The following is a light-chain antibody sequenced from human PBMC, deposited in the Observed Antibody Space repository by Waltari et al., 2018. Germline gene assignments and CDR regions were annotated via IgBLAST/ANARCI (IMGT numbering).Light chain of an antibody. CDR2: GAS. V-gene: IGKV1-39*01. CDR3: QQSYSIPFT. Sequence: DIQMTQSPSSLSAFMGESVTITCRTSQIIKNYLNWYHQKPWKPPKLLIYGASSLQSGVPSRFSGSGSGTDFALTINSLQPEDYATYYCQQSYSIPFTFGGGTEVEIK. J-gene: IGKJ4*01. CDR1: QIIKNY.